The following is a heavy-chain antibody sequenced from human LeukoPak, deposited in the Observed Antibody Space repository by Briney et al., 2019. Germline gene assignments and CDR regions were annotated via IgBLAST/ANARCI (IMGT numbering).Heavy chain of an antibody. J-gene: IGHJ6*02. CDR3: AKDLSSTRFYYYGMDF. V-gene: IGHV3-9*01. CDR1: GFIFDDYA. D-gene: IGHD2-2*01. CDR2: ISWNSGSI. Sequence: GGSLRLSCAVSGFIFDDYAMHWVRQAPGKGLEWVSGISWNSGSIGYADSVKGRFTISRDNAKNSLYLQMNSLRAEDTALYYCAKDLSSTRFYYYGMDFWGQGTTVTVSS.